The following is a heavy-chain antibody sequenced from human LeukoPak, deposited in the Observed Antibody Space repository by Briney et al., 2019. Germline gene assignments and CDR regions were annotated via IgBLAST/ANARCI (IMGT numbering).Heavy chain of an antibody. J-gene: IGHJ6*02. CDR3: AKDIGKLTYGMDV. CDR1: GFTFDDYA. V-gene: IGHV3-9*01. D-gene: IGHD4/OR15-4a*01. Sequence: PGRSLRLFCAASGFTFDDYAMHWVRQAPGKGLEWVSGISWNSGSIGSADSVKGRFTISRDNAKNSLYLQMNSLRTEDTALYYCAKDIGKLTYGMDVWGQGTTVTVSS. CDR2: ISWNSGSI.